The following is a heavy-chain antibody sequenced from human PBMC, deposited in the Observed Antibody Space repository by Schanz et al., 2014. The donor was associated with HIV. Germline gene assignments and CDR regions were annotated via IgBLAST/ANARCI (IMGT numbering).Heavy chain of an antibody. CDR3: ARDGGEV. Sequence: HVQLVESGGGVVQPGGSLRLSCAASGFTFSIYGIHWVRQAPGKGLEWVADIWHDGSNKNYADSVKGRFTISRDNSRNTVYLQMDSLRVEDTAVYYCARDGGEVWGQGTTVTVSS. D-gene: IGHD3-16*01. CDR2: IWHDGSNK. V-gene: IGHV3-33*08. CDR1: GFTFSIYG. J-gene: IGHJ6*02.